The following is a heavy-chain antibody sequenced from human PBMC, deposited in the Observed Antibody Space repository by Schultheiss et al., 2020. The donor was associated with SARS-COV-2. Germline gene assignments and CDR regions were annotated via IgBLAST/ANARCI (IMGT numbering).Heavy chain of an antibody. CDR2: IYHSGST. CDR1: GGSISSSNW. J-gene: IGHJ4*02. V-gene: IGHV4-4*02. Sequence: GSLRLSCAVSGGSISSSNWWSWVRQPPGKGLEWIGEIYHSGSTNYNPSLKSRVTISVDKSKNQFSLKLSSVTAADTAVYYCARVAFVAAAGIDYWGQGTLVTVSS. CDR3: ARVAFVAAAGIDY. D-gene: IGHD6-13*01.